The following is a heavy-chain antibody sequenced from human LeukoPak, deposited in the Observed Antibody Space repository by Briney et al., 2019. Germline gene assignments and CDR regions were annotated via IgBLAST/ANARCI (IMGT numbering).Heavy chain of an antibody. J-gene: IGHJ3*02. CDR2: IIPVYGRA. D-gene: IGHD3-22*01. CDR1: GGTFSSYDFTFTSYA. CDR3: AGFFYDNSNDAFDI. V-gene: IGHV1-69*13. Sequence: HWASVKVSCKASGGTFSSYDFTFTSYAISWVRQAPGQGLEWMGGIIPVYGRANYAQKFQGRVTITADESTRTVTMQLSSLRSEDTAVYYCAGFFYDNSNDAFDIWGQGTVVTVS.